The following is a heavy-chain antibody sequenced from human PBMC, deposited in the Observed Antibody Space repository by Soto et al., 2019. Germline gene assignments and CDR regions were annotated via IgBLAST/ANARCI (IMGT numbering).Heavy chain of an antibody. J-gene: IGHJ6*02. CDR1: GFTFSSYA. CDR2: ISYDGINK. Sequence: PGGSLRLSCAASGFTFSSYAMHWVRQAPGKGLEWVAVISYDGINKYYADSVKGRFTISRDNSKNTLYLQMNSLRAEDTAVYYCATEGVYYDSSGPILLRLYYYYGRDVCGQGST. D-gene: IGHD3-22*01. CDR3: ATEGVYYDSSGPILLRLYYYYGRDV. V-gene: IGHV3-30*17.